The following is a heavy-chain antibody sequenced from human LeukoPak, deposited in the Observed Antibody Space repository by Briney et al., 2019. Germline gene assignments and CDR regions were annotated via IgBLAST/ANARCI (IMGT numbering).Heavy chain of an antibody. J-gene: IGHJ6*02. V-gene: IGHV3-9*01. D-gene: IGHD3-16*01. CDR2: ITWNSGNI. Sequence: GGSLRLSCTTSGFTFDDYAMHWVRQAPGKGLEWVSGITWNSGNIAYADSVKGRFIISRDNARNSLYLQMNSLRPEDTALYYCVKAMINYYFGMDAWGQGTPVTVSS. CDR1: GFTFDDYA. CDR3: VKAMINYYFGMDA.